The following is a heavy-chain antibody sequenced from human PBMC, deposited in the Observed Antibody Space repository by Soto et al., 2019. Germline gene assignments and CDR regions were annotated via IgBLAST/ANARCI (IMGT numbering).Heavy chain of an antibody. CDR1: GGSISSGGYS. V-gene: IGHV4-30-2*01. CDR2: IYHSGST. D-gene: IGHD6-13*01. J-gene: IGHJ4*02. Sequence: SETLSLTCAVSGGSISSGGYSWSWIRQPPGKGLEWIGYIYHSGSTYYNPSLKSRVTISVDRSKNQFSLKLSSVTAADTAVFYCARDYGYSSPVPGYFDYWGQGTLVTVSS. CDR3: ARDYGYSSPVPGYFDY.